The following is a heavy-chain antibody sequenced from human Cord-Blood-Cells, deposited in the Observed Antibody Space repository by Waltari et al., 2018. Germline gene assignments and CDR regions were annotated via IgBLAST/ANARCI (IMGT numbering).Heavy chain of an antibody. CDR2: FDPEDGET. J-gene: IGHJ4*02. CDR3: ATSAARSYYFDY. Sequence: QVTLVQSGAEVKKPGASVKFSCQVSGSTLTELSMHWVRQAPGKGLEWMGGFDPEDGETIYAQKFQGRVTMTEDTSTDTAYMELSSLRSEDTAVYYCATSAARSYYFDYWGQGTLVTVSS. D-gene: IGHD6-6*01. CDR1: GSTLTELS. V-gene: IGHV1-24*01.